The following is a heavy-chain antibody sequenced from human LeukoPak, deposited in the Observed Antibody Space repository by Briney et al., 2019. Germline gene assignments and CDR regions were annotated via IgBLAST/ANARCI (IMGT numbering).Heavy chain of an antibody. D-gene: IGHD3-10*01. Sequence: PSETLSLTCTVSGGSIRSYYWSWVRRPAGKGLEWIGRIYTSGSTNYNPSLKSRVTMSVDTSKNQFSMKLSSVTAADTAVYYCARDSGNLNWFDPWGQGTLVTVSS. V-gene: IGHV4-4*07. CDR2: IYTSGST. CDR3: ARDSGNLNWFDP. CDR1: GGSIRSYY. J-gene: IGHJ5*02.